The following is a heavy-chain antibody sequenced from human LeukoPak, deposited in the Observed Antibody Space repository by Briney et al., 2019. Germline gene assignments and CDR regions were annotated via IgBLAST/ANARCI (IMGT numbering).Heavy chain of an antibody. CDR1: GGSISSFY. V-gene: IGHV4-59*01. D-gene: IGHD3-9*01. Sequence: SETLSLTCTVSGGSISSFYWSWIRQPPGKGLEWIGYIYNSGSTNYNASLESRVTISVDTSKNQFSLKLSSVTAADTAVYYCARTNYDILTGSPNDGFDIWGQGTMVTVSS. CDR3: ARTNYDILTGSPNDGFDI. J-gene: IGHJ3*02. CDR2: IYNSGST.